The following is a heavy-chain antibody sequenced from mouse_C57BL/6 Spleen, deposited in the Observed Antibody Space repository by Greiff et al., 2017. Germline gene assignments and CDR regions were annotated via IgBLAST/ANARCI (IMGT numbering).Heavy chain of an antibody. CDR1: GFNIKDDY. CDR3: TYMVTTGGPDFDY. V-gene: IGHV14-4*01. CDR2: IDPENGDT. J-gene: IGHJ2*01. D-gene: IGHD2-2*01. Sequence: EVMLVESGAELVRPGASVKLSCTASGFNIKDDYMHWVKQRPEQGLEWIGWIDPENGDTEYASKFQGKATITADTSSNTAYLQLSSLTSEDTAVDYGTYMVTTGGPDFDYWGQGTTLTVSS.